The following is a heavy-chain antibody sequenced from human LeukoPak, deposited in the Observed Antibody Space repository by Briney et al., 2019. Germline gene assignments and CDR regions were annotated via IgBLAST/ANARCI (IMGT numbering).Heavy chain of an antibody. CDR1: GFTFSDYY. V-gene: IGHV3-33*08. CDR3: ANNFDY. CDR2: IYYDGSNK. Sequence: GGSLRLSCAASGFTFSDYYMSWIRQAPGKGLEWVALIYYDGSNKYYADSVKGRFTISRDNSKNTLYLQMNSLRAEDTAVYYCANNFDYWGQGTLVTVSS. J-gene: IGHJ4*02.